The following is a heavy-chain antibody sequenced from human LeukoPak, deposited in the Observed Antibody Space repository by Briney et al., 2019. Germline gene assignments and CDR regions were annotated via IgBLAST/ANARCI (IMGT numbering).Heavy chain of an antibody. J-gene: IGHJ6*03. V-gene: IGHV4-59*01. CDR2: IYYSGST. CDR1: GGSISSYY. Sequence: SETLSLTCTVSGGSISSYYWSWIRQPPGKGLEWIGYIYYSGSTNYNPSLKSRVTLSVDTSKNQFSLKLSSVTAADTAVYYCARGVYSSSWYGNYYYYMDVWGKGTTVTVSS. CDR3: ARGVYSSSWYGNYYYYMDV. D-gene: IGHD6-13*01.